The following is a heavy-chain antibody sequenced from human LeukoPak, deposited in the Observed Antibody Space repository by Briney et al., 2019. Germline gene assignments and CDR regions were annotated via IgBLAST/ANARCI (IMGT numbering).Heavy chain of an antibody. CDR1: GFTFSSYG. D-gene: IGHD5-12*01. CDR3: ARDNDYGAFDI. V-gene: IGHV3-33*01. J-gene: IGHJ3*02. CDR2: IWYDGSNK. Sequence: GGSLRLSCAASGFTFSSYGMHWVRQAPGKGLEWVAVIWYDGSNKYYADSVKGRFTISRDNSKNTLYLQMNSLRAEDTAVYYCARDNDYGAFDIWGQGTMVTVSS.